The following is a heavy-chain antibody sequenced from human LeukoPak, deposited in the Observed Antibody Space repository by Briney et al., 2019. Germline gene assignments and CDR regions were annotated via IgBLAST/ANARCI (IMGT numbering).Heavy chain of an antibody. CDR3: ARVSTYGSRTYYFDY. Sequence: SETLSLTCTVSGGSISGYYWSWIRQPPGKGLEWIGYIYYSGSTNYNPSLKSRVTISLDTSKNQFSLKLSSVTAADTAVYYCARVSTYGSRTYYFDYWGQGTLVTVSS. CDR1: GGSISGYY. D-gene: IGHD3-10*01. V-gene: IGHV4-59*01. CDR2: IYYSGST. J-gene: IGHJ4*02.